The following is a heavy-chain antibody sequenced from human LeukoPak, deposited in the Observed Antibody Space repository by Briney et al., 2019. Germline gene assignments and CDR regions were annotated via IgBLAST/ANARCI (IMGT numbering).Heavy chain of an antibody. CDR1: GGSFSGYY. CDR2: INHSGST. J-gene: IGHJ4*02. D-gene: IGHD6-19*01. V-gene: IGHV4-34*01. Sequence: SETLSLTCAVYGGSFSGYYWSWIRQPPGKGLEWIGEINHSGSTNYNPSLKSRVTISVDTSKNQFSLKLSSVTAADTAVYYCARSIAVAGKRGLDYWGKGTLVTVSS. CDR3: ARSIAVAGKRGLDY.